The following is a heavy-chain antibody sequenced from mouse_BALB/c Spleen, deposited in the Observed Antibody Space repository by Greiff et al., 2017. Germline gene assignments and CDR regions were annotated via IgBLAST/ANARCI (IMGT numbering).Heavy chain of an antibody. CDR2: INPSNGRT. CDR1: GYTFTSYW. CDR3: ARSNYSFDY. D-gene: IGHD2-12*01. J-gene: IGHJ2*01. V-gene: IGHV1S81*02. Sequence: QVQLQQSGTVLARPGASVKLSCKASGYTFTSYWMHWVKQRPGQGLEWIGEINPSNGRTNYNEKFKSKATLTVDKSSSTAYMQLSSLTSEDSAVYYCARSNYSFDYWGQGTTLTVSS.